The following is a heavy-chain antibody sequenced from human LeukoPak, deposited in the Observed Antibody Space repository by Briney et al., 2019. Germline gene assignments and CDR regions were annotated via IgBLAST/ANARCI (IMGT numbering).Heavy chain of an antibody. CDR3: ARAAYGSGSYYLEN. D-gene: IGHD3-10*01. CDR1: GGSISSHY. CDR2: IYYSGST. Sequence: SETLSLTCTVSGGSISSHYWSWIRQPPGKGLEWIGYIYYSGSTNYNPSLKSRVTISVDTSKNQFSLKLSSVTAADTAVYYCARAAYGSGSYYLENWGQGTLVTVSS. V-gene: IGHV4-59*11. J-gene: IGHJ4*02.